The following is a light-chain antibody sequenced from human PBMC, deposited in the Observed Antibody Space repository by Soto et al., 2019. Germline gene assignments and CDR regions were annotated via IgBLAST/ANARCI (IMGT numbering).Light chain of an antibody. CDR3: QQYVSSSWT. Sequence: ELLLTQSPATLSLSPVERATLSCRASQSVSSSYLAWYQQKPGQAPRLLIYAASSRATGIPDRFSGSGSGTDFTLTISRLVPEDFALYYCQQYVSSSWTFGQGTKVDIK. CDR1: QSVSSSY. J-gene: IGKJ1*01. CDR2: AAS. V-gene: IGKV3-20*01.